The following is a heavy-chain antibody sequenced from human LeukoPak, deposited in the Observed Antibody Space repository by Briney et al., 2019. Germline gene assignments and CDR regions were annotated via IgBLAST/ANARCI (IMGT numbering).Heavy chain of an antibody. Sequence: GGSLRLSCAASGFTLSSYEMNWVRQATGKGLEWVSYISSSGSTIYYADSVKGRFTISRDNAKNTLYLQMNSLRAEDTAVYYCARGYSGYFYYWGQGTLVTVSS. J-gene: IGHJ4*02. D-gene: IGHD5-12*01. V-gene: IGHV3-48*03. CDR3: ARGYSGYFYY. CDR2: ISSSGSTI. CDR1: GFTLSSYE.